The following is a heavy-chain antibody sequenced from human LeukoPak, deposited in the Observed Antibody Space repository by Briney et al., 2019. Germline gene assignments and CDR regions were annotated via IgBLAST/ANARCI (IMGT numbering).Heavy chain of an antibody. D-gene: IGHD5-24*01. J-gene: IGHJ6*03. CDR1: GYTFTCYY. Sequence: ASVKVSCQASGYTFTCYYMHWVRPAPGQGLEWMGWINPNSGGTNYAQKFQGRVTMTTDTSTSTVYMELSSLRSEDTAVYYCARDGRWLQPGYYYMDVGGKGTTVTISS. CDR3: ARDGRWLQPGYYYMDV. CDR2: INPNSGGT. V-gene: IGHV1-2*02.